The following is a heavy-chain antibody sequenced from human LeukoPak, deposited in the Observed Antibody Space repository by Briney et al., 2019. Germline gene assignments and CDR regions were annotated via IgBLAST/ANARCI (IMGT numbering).Heavy chain of an antibody. V-gene: IGHV4-30-2*01. D-gene: IGHD6-19*01. Sequence: PSETLSLTCTVSGGSISSGGYYWSWIRQPPGKGLEWIGYIYHSGSTYYNPSLKSRVTISVDRSKNQFSLKLSSVTAADTTVYYCASISSGAFDIWGQGTMVTVSS. J-gene: IGHJ3*02. CDR1: GGSISSGGYY. CDR3: ASISSGAFDI. CDR2: IYHSGST.